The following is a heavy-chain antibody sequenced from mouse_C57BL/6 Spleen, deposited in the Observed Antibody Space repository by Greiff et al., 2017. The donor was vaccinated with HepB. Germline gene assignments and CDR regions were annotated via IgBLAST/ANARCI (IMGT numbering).Heavy chain of an antibody. CDR3: ARRRDYGSSYWYFDV. CDR1: GFTFSDYG. V-gene: IGHV5-17*01. J-gene: IGHJ1*03. Sequence: EVNVVESGGGLVKPGGSLKLSCAASGFTFSDYGMHWVRQAPEKGLEWVAYISSGSSTIYYADTVKGRFTISRDNAKNTLFLQMTSLRSEDTAMYYCARRRDYGSSYWYFDVWGTGTTVTVSS. D-gene: IGHD1-1*01. CDR2: ISSGSSTI.